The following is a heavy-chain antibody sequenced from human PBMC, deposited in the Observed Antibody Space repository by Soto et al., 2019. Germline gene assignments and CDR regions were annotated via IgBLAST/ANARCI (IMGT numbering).Heavy chain of an antibody. CDR2: INAGNGNT. D-gene: IGHD3-3*01. CDR1: GYTFTSYA. J-gene: IGHJ6*03. V-gene: IGHV1-3*01. CDR3: ARDFWSGSPPMNYYYYMDV. Sequence: ASVKVSCKASGYTFTSYAMHWVRQAPGQRLEWMGWINAGNGNTKYSQKFQGRVTITRDTSASTAYMELSSLGSEDTAVYYCARDFWSGSPPMNYYYYMDVWGKGTTVTVSS.